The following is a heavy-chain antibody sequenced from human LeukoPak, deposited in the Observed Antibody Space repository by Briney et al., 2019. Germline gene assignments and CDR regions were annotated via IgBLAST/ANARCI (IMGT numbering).Heavy chain of an antibody. CDR3: ARSSGQQWLARGMDV. CDR2: MNPNSGNT. D-gene: IGHD6-19*01. V-gene: IGHV1-8*01. Sequence: EWMGWMNPNSGNTGYAQKFQGRVTMTRNTSISTAYMELSSLRSEDTAVYYCARSSGQQWLARGMDVWGQGTTVTVSS. J-gene: IGHJ6*02.